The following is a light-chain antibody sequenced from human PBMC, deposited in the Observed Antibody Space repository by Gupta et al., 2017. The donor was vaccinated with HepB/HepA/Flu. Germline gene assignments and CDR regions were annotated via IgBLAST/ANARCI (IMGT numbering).Light chain of an antibody. Sequence: QSALTQPASVSGSPRQSITIPCTGTSGDVGAYNYVSWYQQYPGKAPKVIIYDVSARPSGVSYRFSGSKSGNTASLTISGLQAEDEADYYCCSYRSSNTLFVFGTGTKVTVL. CDR1: SGDVGAYNY. V-gene: IGLV2-14*03. CDR3: CSYRSSNTLFV. CDR2: DVS. J-gene: IGLJ1*01.